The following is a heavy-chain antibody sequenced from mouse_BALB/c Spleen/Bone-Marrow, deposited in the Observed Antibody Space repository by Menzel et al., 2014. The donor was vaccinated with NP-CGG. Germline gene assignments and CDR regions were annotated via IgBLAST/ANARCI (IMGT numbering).Heavy chain of an antibody. CDR3: ARNFPFDY. CDR2: IYPGDGDT. CDR1: GYTFTSYW. J-gene: IGHJ2*01. V-gene: IGHV1-87*01. Sequence: VKLMESGAELARPGAPVKLSCKASGYTFTSYWMQWVKQRPGQGLEWIGAIYPGDGDTGYTQKFKGKATLTADKSSTTAYMQLSSLTSEDSAVYYCARNFPFDYWGQGTTLTVSS.